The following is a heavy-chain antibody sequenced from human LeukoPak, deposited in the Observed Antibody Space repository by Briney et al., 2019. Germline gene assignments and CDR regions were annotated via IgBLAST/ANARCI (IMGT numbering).Heavy chain of an antibody. CDR1: GYTFTSYD. CDR3: ARGRFYDFWSGYYAGNWFDP. CDR2: MNPNSGNT. V-gene: IGHV1-8*02. Sequence: ASVKVSCKASGYTFTSYDIHWVRQAPGQGLGWMGWMNPNSGNTGYAQKFQGRVTTPRNTSISTAYMELSSLRSEDTAVYYCARGRFYDFWSGYYAGNWFDPWGQGTLVTVSS. J-gene: IGHJ5*02. D-gene: IGHD3-3*01.